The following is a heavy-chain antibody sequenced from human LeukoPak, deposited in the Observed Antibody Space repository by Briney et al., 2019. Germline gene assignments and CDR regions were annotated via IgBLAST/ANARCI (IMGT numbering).Heavy chain of an antibody. J-gene: IGHJ4*02. Sequence: SETLSLTCSVSGGDISTYHWSWIRQSPGEAFEYIGNVYYSGSTNYNPSLRSRVTISVDVSKNQFSLNVRFVTAADTAVYYCARGSGSYGFFDVWGQGTLVTVSA. V-gene: IGHV4-59*13. CDR1: GGDISTYH. CDR2: VYYSGST. D-gene: IGHD5-18*01. CDR3: ARGSGSYGFFDV.